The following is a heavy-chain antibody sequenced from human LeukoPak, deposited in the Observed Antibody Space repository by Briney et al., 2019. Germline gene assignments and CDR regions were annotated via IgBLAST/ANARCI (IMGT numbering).Heavy chain of an antibody. D-gene: IGHD6-6*01. Sequence: PGGSLRLSCAGSGLRSYSMNWVRQAPGKGLEWVSYISTRSSAIYYADSVKGRFTISRDNAKNSLYLQMNSLRAEDTAVYYCARSSDGPYYYYLDVWGKGTTVTVSS. V-gene: IGHV3-48*01. J-gene: IGHJ6*03. CDR2: ISTRSSAI. CDR3: ARSSDGPYYYYLDV. CDR1: GLRSYS.